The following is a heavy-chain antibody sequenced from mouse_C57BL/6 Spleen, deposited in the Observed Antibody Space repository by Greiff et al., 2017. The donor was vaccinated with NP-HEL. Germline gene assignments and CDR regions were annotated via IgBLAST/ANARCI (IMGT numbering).Heavy chain of an antibody. CDR1: GYTFTSYG. Sequence: VQLQQSGAELARPGASVKLSCKASGYTFTSYGISWVKQRTGQGLEWIGEIYPRSGNTYYNEKFKGKATLTADKSSSTAYMELHSLTSEDSAVYFCARRGTVVPFDYWGQGTTLTVSS. V-gene: IGHV1-81*01. CDR2: IYPRSGNT. CDR3: ARRGTVVPFDY. J-gene: IGHJ2*01. D-gene: IGHD1-1*01.